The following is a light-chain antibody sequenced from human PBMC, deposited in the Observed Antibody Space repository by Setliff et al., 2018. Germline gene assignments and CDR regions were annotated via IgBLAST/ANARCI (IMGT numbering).Light chain of an antibody. Sequence: LTQPRSVSGSPGQSVSISCTGTSSDVGGYNFVSWYQQHPGKAPQLIIFEVSRRPSGVPDRFSGSKSDNTASLTVSGLQADDEADYYCSSYAGNYHYVFGTGTKVTVL. J-gene: IGLJ1*01. CDR2: EVS. V-gene: IGLV2-11*01. CDR3: SSYAGNYHYV. CDR1: SSDVGGYNF.